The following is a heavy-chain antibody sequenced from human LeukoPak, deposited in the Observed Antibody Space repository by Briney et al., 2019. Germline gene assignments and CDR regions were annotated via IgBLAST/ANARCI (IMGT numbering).Heavy chain of an antibody. V-gene: IGHV1-18*01. CDR2: VSTYNGIP. D-gene: IGHD5-12*01. J-gene: IGHJ6*02. CDR1: HYTFTSYG. CDR3: ARLVFRDRGYDYKDYYGMDV. Sequence: GASVTVSCKASHYTFTSYGLSWVRQAPGQGLEWMAWVSTYNGIPTYAQKFQGRVLVTTNTSTSTAYMELSSLRSEDTAVYYCARLVFRDRGYDYKDYYGMDVRGQGTTVTVSS.